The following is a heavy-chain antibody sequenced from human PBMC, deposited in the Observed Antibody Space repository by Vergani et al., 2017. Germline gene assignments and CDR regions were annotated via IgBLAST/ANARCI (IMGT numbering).Heavy chain of an antibody. CDR1: GYSFTNYW. Sequence: EVQLVQSGAEVKKPGESLKISCQISGYSFTNYWIGWVRQMPGKGLEWMGIIHPADSDTRYSPSFQGQVTISVDKSISTAYLQRSSLRASDSARYYCARLYGRDSSGSKYFDYWAQGTLVTVSS. CDR3: ARLYGRDSSGSKYFDY. CDR2: IHPADSDT. V-gene: IGHV5-51*01. J-gene: IGHJ4*02. D-gene: IGHD3-22*01.